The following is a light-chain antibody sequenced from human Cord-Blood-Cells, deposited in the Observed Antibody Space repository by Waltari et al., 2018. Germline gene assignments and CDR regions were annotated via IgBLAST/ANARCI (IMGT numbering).Light chain of an antibody. J-gene: IGLJ3*02. CDR1: ALPKNY. CDR3: YSTDSSGNHRV. CDR2: EDS. V-gene: IGLV3-10*01. Sequence: YELTQPPPVSVSPGQTARITCSGDALPKNYAYWYQQKSGQAPVLVIYEDSKRPSGIPERFSGSSSGTMATLTISGAQVEDEADYYCYSTDSSGNHRVFGGGTKLTVL.